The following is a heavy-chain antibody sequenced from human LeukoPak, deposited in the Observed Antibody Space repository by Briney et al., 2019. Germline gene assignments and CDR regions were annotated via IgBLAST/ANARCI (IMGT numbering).Heavy chain of an antibody. V-gene: IGHV4-30-2*01. CDR3: ARVSSGSYYPDY. CDR2: IYHSGST. D-gene: IGHD1-26*01. J-gene: IGHJ4*02. Sequence: SETLSLTCAVSGGSISSGGYSWSWIRQPPGKGLEWIGYIYHSGSTYHNPSLKSRVTVSVDRSKNQFSLKLSSVTAADTAVYYCARVSSGSYYPDYWGQGTLVTVSS. CDR1: GGSISSGGYS.